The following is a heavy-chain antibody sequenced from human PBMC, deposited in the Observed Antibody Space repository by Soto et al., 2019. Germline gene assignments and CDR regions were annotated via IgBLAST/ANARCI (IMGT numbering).Heavy chain of an antibody. V-gene: IGHV1-69*06. Sequence: KAAGDSNSIYAVSWLLQDHGKGLEWMGGIIPIFGTANYAQKFQGRVTITADKSTSTAYMELSSLRSEDTAVYYCARFVLRFLEWRGGMDVWGQGTTVTVSS. CDR1: GDSNSIYA. J-gene: IGHJ6*02. CDR2: IIPIFGTA. D-gene: IGHD3-3*01. CDR3: ARFVLRFLEWRGGMDV.